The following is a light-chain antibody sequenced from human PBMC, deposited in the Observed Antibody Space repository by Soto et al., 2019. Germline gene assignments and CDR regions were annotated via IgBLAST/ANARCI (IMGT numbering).Light chain of an antibody. CDR2: AAS. J-gene: IGKJ1*01. CDR1: QDIRND. V-gene: IGKV1-6*01. Sequence: AIQMTQSPYSLFASVGDRVTITCRASQDIRNDLGWYQQKPGKTPKLLIFAASSLQSGVPSRFSGSGSGTDFTLTISSLQPEDFATYYCLQDFNYPWTFGQGTKVEIE. CDR3: LQDFNYPWT.